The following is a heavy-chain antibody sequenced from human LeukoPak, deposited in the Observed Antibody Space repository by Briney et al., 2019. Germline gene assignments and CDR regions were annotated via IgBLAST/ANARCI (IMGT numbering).Heavy chain of an antibody. D-gene: IGHD6-19*01. J-gene: IGHJ4*02. V-gene: IGHV3-23*01. Sequence: GGSLRLSCAASGFTFSSYVMSWVRQAPGKGLEWVSAISGSGGRTHYADSVKGRFTISRDISKNTLSLQMNSLRAEDTAVYYCAKGDSSGWDFDYWGQGTLVTVSS. CDR1: GFTFSSYV. CDR2: ISGSGGRT. CDR3: AKGDSSGWDFDY.